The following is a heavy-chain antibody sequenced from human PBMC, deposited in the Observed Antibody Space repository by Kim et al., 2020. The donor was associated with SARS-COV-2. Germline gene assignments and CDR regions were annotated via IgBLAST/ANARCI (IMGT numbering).Heavy chain of an antibody. V-gene: IGHV3-9*01. CDR1: GFTFDYYA. D-gene: IGHD1-1*01. CDR3: AKDYSDTTGFRYYGMDV. Sequence: GGSLRLSFAVSGFTFDYYAMHWVRQAPGKGLEWVSGISGNSGARGYAESVKGRVIISRDNAKNSLYLEMNSLRPEDSAIYYCAKDYSDTTGFRYYGMDVWGQGTTVTVSS. CDR2: ISGNSGAR. J-gene: IGHJ6*02.